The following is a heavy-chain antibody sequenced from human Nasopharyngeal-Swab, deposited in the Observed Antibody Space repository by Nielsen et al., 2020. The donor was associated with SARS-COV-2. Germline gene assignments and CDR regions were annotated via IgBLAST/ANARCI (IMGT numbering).Heavy chain of an antibody. CDR2: ISYDGSNK. CDR3: AKDKRYFDWDGMDV. CDR1: GFTFSSYG. Sequence: GGSLRLSCAASGFTFSSYGMHWVRQAPGKGLEWVAVISYDGSNKYYADSVKGRFTISRDNSKNTLYPQMNSLRAEDTAVYYCAKDKRYFDWDGMDVWGQGTTVTVSS. D-gene: IGHD3-9*01. J-gene: IGHJ6*02. V-gene: IGHV3-30*18.